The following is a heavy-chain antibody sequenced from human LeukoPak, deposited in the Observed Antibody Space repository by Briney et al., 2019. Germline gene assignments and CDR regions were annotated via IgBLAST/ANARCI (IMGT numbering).Heavy chain of an antibody. CDR1: GFTFSSYG. Sequence: PGGSLRLSCAASGFTFSSYGMHWVRQAPGKGLEWVAFIRYDGSNKYYADSVKGRFTISRDNSKNTLYLQMNSLRAEDTAVYYCAKDLRAADCSGGSCYEYWFDPWGQGTLVTVSS. CDR2: IRYDGSNK. CDR3: AKDLRAADCSGGSCYEYWFDP. D-gene: IGHD2-15*01. V-gene: IGHV3-30*02. J-gene: IGHJ5*02.